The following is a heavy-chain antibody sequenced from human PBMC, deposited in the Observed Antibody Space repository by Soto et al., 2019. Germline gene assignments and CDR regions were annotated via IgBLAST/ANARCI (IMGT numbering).Heavy chain of an antibody. V-gene: IGHV6-1*01. CDR2: TYYRSKWFH. D-gene: IGHD3-10*01. CDR3: ARGNALDV. J-gene: IGHJ3*01. Sequence: QGQLQQSGPGLVKPSQTLSLTCAISGDSVSSDITSWNWIRQSPSRGLEWLGRTYYRSKWFHDYAASVKSPITIKPDTSRNQFSLELNSMTPEDTAVYYCARGNALDVWGQGTVVTVSS. CDR1: GDSVSSDITS.